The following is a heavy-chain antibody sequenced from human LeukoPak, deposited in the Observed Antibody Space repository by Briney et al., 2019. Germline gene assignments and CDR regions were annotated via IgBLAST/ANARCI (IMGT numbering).Heavy chain of an antibody. V-gene: IGHV4-39*01. CDR2: IYYSVST. Sequence: PSETPSLTCTVSGGSISSSSYFWGWIRQPPGKGLEWIVSIYYSVSTYYNPSLKSRVTISVDTSKNQYSLKLSSVTAADTAVYYCARLGLYSSGVADFWGQGTLVTVSS. D-gene: IGHD6-25*01. CDR1: GGSISSSSYF. J-gene: IGHJ4*02. CDR3: ARLGLYSSGVADF.